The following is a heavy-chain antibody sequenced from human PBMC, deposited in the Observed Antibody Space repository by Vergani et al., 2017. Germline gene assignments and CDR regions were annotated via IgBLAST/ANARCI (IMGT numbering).Heavy chain of an antibody. D-gene: IGHD3-9*01. Sequence: QVQLQESGPGLVKPSETLSLTCAVSGYSISSGYYWGWFRQPPGKGLEWIGSIYHSGSTYYNPSLKSRVTISVDTSKNQFSLKLSSVTAADAAVYYCARRPLRYFDWLLPEWGQGTLVTVSS. CDR2: IYHSGST. CDR1: GYSISSGYY. CDR3: ARRPLRYFDWLLPE. V-gene: IGHV4-38-2*01. J-gene: IGHJ4*02.